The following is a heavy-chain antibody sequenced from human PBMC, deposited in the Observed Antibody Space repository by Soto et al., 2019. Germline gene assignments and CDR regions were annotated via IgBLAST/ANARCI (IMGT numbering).Heavy chain of an antibody. J-gene: IGHJ4*02. D-gene: IGHD3-22*01. CDR2: ISYDGSNK. CDR3: ASSPHMVIVAAPAPY. V-gene: IGHV3-30-3*01. CDR1: GFTFSSYA. Sequence: PGGSLRLSCAASGFTFSSYAMHWVRQAPGKGLEWVAVISYDGSNKYYADSVKRRFTISRDNSKNTLYLQMNSLRAEDTAVYYCASSPHMVIVAAPAPYWGQGTLVTVSS.